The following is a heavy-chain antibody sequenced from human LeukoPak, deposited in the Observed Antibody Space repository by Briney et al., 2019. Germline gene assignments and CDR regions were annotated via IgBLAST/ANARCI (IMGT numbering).Heavy chain of an antibody. CDR3: ATVYEQWLPKGVGMDV. Sequence: ASVKVSCKVSGYTLTELSMHWVRQAPGKGLEWMGGFDPEDGETIYAQKFQGRVTMTEDTSTDTAYMKLSSLRSEDTAVYYCATVYEQWLPKGVGMDVWGQGTTVTVSS. CDR2: FDPEDGET. J-gene: IGHJ6*02. CDR1: GYTLTELS. D-gene: IGHD6-19*01. V-gene: IGHV1-24*01.